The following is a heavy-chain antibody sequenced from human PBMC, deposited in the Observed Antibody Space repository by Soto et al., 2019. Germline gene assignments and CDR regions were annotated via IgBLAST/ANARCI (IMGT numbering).Heavy chain of an antibody. CDR1: GAPITINY. CDR2: IYYSGST. CDR3: VRDAGGPYDH. V-gene: IGHV4-59*01. D-gene: IGHD2-15*01. Sequence: QVQVRESGPGLVKPAETLSLTCTVSGAPITINYWSWIRQAPGKGLDRIGYIYYSGSTTYNPSLKSRVTMSADTSNDQFSLKLNSVTAAGTAVYYCVRDAGGPYDHWGPGNLVSVSS. J-gene: IGHJ4*02.